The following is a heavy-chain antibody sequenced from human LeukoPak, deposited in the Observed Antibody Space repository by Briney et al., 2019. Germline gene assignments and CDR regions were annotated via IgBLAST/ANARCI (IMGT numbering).Heavy chain of an antibody. D-gene: IGHD6-6*01. J-gene: IGHJ4*02. CDR3: TRLGIAPRDFDY. CDR1: GFTFSDHY. Sequence: PGGSLRLSCAASGFTFSDHYIDWVRQAPGKGLEWVGRSRDKGNRYTTAYAASVRGRFTISRDDSKNSLYLQMNSLKIEDTAVYYCTRLGIAPRDFDYWGQGTLVTVSS. CDR2: SRDKGNRYTT. V-gene: IGHV3-72*01.